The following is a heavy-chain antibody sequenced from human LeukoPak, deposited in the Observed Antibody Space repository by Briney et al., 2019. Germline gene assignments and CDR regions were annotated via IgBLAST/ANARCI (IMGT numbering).Heavy chain of an antibody. V-gene: IGHV4-59*01. CDR2: IYYSGST. Sequence: SSETLSLTCTVSGGSLSSYYWSWIRQPPGKGLERIGYIYYSGSTTYNPSLRSRVTISVDTSKNQFSLKLSSVTAADTAVYYCARVFYYGSGTFDLWGRGTLVTVSS. D-gene: IGHD3-10*01. CDR3: ARVFYYGSGTFDL. CDR1: GGSLSSYY. J-gene: IGHJ2*01.